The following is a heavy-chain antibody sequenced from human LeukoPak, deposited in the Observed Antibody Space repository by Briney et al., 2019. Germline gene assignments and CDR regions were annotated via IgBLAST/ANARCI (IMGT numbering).Heavy chain of an antibody. J-gene: IGHJ4*02. CDR3: AKGYDFWSGYIDY. Sequence: GRSLRLSCAASGFTFSSYWMHWVRQAPGKGLERVSGISWNSGSIGYADSVKGRFTISRDNAKNSLYLQMNSLRAEDTALYYCAKGYDFWSGYIDYWGQGTLVTVSS. V-gene: IGHV3-9*01. CDR1: GFTFSSYW. D-gene: IGHD3-3*01. CDR2: ISWNSGSI.